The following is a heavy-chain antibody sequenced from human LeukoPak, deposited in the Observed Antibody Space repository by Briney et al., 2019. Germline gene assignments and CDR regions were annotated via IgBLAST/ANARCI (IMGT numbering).Heavy chain of an antibody. CDR3: ATSAMTPVTTPYMAV. Sequence: ASVKVSCKVSGYTLTELSMHWVRQAPGKGLEWMGGFDPEDGETIYAQKFQGRVTMTEDTSTDTAYMELSSLRSEDTAVYYCATSAMTPVTTPYMAVGGKGPTVPVSS. D-gene: IGHD4-17*01. CDR1: GYTLTELS. CDR2: FDPEDGET. V-gene: IGHV1-24*01. J-gene: IGHJ6*03.